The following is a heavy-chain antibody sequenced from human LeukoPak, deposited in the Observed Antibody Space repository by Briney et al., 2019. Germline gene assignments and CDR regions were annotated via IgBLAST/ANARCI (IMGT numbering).Heavy chain of an antibody. D-gene: IGHD6-13*01. CDR2: ISSNTGKT. Sequence: GASVKVCCKASGYTFATYGFCWVRQAPGHGLEWMGWISSNTGKTDYAQKFQGRVTFTTDTSTSTAYMELRSLSPDDTALYYCAKVAGDRMDYWGQGTLLTVSS. CDR1: GYTFATYG. J-gene: IGHJ4*02. V-gene: IGHV1-18*01. CDR3: AKVAGDRMDY.